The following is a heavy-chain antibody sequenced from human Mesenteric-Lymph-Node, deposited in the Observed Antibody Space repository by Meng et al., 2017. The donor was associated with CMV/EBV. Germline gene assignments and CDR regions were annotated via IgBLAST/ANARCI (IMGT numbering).Heavy chain of an antibody. V-gene: IGHV1-18*01. CDR2: ISAYNGPT. Sequence: ASGYTFTNYGFTWVRQAPGQGLEWMGWISAYNGPTNSAQKFQGRVPMTTDTSTSTAYMDVRSLESDDTAVYYCARAGYGSGYTNFDYWGQGTLVTVSS. CDR1: GYTFTNYG. J-gene: IGHJ4*02. CDR3: ARAGYGSGYTNFDY. D-gene: IGHD3-10*01.